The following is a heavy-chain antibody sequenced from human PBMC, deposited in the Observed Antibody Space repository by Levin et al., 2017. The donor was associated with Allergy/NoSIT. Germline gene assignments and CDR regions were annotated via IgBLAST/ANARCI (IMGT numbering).Heavy chain of an antibody. J-gene: IGHJ2*01. CDR3: ARATYCTNGVCSGHWYFDL. CDR1: GYTFTSYD. Sequence: ASVKVSCKASGYTFTSYDINWVRQATGQGLEWMGWMNPNSGNTGYAQKFQGRVTMTRNTSISTAYMELSSLRSEDTAVYYCARATYCTNGVCSGHWYFDLWGRGTLVTVSS. D-gene: IGHD2-8*01. CDR2: MNPNSGNT. V-gene: IGHV1-8*01.